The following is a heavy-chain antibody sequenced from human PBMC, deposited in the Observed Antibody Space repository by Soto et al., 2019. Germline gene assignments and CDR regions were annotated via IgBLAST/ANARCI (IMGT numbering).Heavy chain of an antibody. J-gene: IGHJ6*04. CDR3: AREGGNSYVPNYYSYSGMDV. V-gene: IGHV1-18*01. Sequence: ASVKVSCKASGYTFTSYGISWVRQAPGQGLEWMGWISAYNGNTNYAQKLQGRFTMTTDTSTSTAYMELRSLSSDDTAGYYCAREGGNSYVPNYYSYSGMDVGGKGPSVTVSS. CDR1: GYTFTSYG. CDR2: ISAYNGNT. D-gene: IGHD5-18*01.